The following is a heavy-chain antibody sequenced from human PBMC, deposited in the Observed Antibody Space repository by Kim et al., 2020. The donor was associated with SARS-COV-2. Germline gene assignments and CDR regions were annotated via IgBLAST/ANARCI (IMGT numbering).Heavy chain of an antibody. V-gene: IGHV3-7*01. D-gene: IGHD3-10*01. CDR1: GFTFNNYW. CDR3: VRDHAAYQGSGTRFDC. CDR2: IQETGGEK. J-gene: IGHJ4*02. Sequence: GGSLRLSCTASGFTFNNYWMSWVRQAPGKGLEWVATIQETGGEKYYVGSVKGRFTISRDNAMNSLYLQMHGLRVEDTAVYYCVRDHAAYQGSGTRFDCWGQGTLVTVSS.